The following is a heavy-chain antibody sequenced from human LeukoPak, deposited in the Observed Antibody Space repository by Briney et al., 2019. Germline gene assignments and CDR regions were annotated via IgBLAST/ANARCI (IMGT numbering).Heavy chain of an antibody. V-gene: IGHV1-2*02. CDR1: GYTFTGYY. D-gene: IGHD5-18*01. Sequence: ASVTVSCKASGYTFTGYYMHWVRQAPGQGLEWMGWINPNSGGTNYAQKFQGRVTMTRDTSISTAYMELSRLRSDDTAVYYCAKDTAMAYYFDYWGQGTLVTVSS. CDR2: INPNSGGT. J-gene: IGHJ4*02. CDR3: AKDTAMAYYFDY.